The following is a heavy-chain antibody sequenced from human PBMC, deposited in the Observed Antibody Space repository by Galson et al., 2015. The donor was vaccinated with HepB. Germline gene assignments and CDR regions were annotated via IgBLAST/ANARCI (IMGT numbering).Heavy chain of an antibody. CDR2: ISYDGSNK. D-gene: IGHD1-20*01. J-gene: IGHJ4*02. CDR3: ARALLTGTTERFDY. CDR1: GFTFSSYA. Sequence: SLRLSCAASGFTFSSYAMYWARQAPGKGLEWVAVISYDGSNKYYADSVKGRFTISRDNSKNTLYLQMNSLRAEDTAVYYCARALLTGTTERFDYWGQGTLVTVSS. V-gene: IGHV3-30*04.